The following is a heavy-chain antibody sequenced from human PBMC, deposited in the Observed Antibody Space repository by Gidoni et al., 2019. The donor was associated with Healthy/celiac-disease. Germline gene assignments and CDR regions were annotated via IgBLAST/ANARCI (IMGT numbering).Heavy chain of an antibody. J-gene: IGHJ4*02. CDR2: INPSGGST. D-gene: IGHD5-12*01. Sequence: QVQLVQSGAEVKKPGASVKVSCKASGYTFTRYYMHWVRQAPGQGLGWMGIINPSGGSTSYAQKFQGRVTMTRDTSTSTVYMELSSLRSEDTAVYYCARVGYSGYDPPYYFDYWGQGTLVTVSS. V-gene: IGHV1-46*03. CDR1: GYTFTRYY. CDR3: ARVGYSGYDPPYYFDY.